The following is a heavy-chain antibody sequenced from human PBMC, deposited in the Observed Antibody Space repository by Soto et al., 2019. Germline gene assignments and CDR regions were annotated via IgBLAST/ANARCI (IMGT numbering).Heavy chain of an antibody. CDR3: ARESRPGQRRVYYYGMDV. CDR1: VFTFSSYG. J-gene: IGHJ6*02. V-gene: IGHV3-33*01. Sequence: PGGSLRLSCAASVFTFSSYGMHWVRQAPGKGLEWVAVIWYDGSNKYYADSVKGRFTISRDNSKNTLYLQMNSLRAEDTAVYYCARESRPGQRRVYYYGMDVWGQGTTVTVSS. D-gene: IGHD6-25*01. CDR2: IWYDGSNK.